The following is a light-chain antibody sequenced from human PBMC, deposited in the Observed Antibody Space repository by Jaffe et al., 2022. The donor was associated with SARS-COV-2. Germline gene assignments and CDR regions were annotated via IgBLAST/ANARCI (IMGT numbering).Light chain of an antibody. Sequence: QSALTQPPSASGSPGQSVTISCTGTSSDVGGYNYVSWYQQHPGKAPKLVIYEVSKRPSGVPDRFSGSKSGNTASLTVSGLQAEDEADYYCISYAGSNNWTVFGGGTKLTVL. J-gene: IGLJ2*01. CDR2: EVS. CDR1: SSDVGGYNY. V-gene: IGLV2-8*01. CDR3: ISYAGSNNWTV.